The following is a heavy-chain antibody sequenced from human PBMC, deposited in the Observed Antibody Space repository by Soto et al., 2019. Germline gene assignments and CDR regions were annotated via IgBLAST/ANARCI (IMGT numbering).Heavy chain of an antibody. J-gene: IGHJ3*01. CDR2: INGAGVGP. V-gene: IGHV3-23*01. CDR3: ATHVPTGGCGSPWGAFAV. Sequence: EVQLLESGGGLVQPGGSLRLSCAASGFTFSRYVMSWVRQAPGKGLEWVSVINGAGVGPEYADSVKGRLTFSRDNSKNTLYVQMNFLRADATAVYCCATHVPTGGCGSPWGAFAVWGQGTMVVVSS. CDR1: GFTFSRYV. D-gene: IGHD3-10*01.